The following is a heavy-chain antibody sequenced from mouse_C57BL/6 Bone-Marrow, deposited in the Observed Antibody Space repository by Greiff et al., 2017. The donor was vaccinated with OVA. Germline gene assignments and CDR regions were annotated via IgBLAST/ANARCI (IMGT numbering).Heavy chain of an antibody. CDR3: ARSPLYDGYYVGAMDY. D-gene: IGHD2-3*01. CDR2: IYPGSGST. V-gene: IGHV1-55*01. J-gene: IGHJ4*01. CDR1: GYTFTSYW. Sequence: QVQLQQSGAELVKPGASVKMSCKASGYTFTSYWITWVKQRPGQGLEWIGDIYPGSGSTNYNEKFKSKATLTVDTSSSTAYMQLSSLTSEDSAVYYCARSPLYDGYYVGAMDYWGQGTSVTVSS.